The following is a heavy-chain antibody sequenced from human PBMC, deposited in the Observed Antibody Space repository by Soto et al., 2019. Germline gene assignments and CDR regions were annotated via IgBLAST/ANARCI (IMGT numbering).Heavy chain of an antibody. CDR3: ARDPLGSGRADFDY. CDR2: ISYDGSDK. Sequence: QVQLVESGRGVVQPGGSLRLSCAASGFTFSDYSMHWVRQAPGKGLEWVAVISYDGSDKYFADSVKGRFTISRDNYNNTLFLQMNSLRAEDTAVYYCARDPLGSGRADFDYWGQGTLVTVSS. D-gene: IGHD3-10*02. J-gene: IGHJ4*02. CDR1: GFTFSDYS. V-gene: IGHV3-30-3*01.